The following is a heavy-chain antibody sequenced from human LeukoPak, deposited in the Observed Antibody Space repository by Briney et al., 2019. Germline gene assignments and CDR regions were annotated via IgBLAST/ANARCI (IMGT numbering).Heavy chain of an antibody. CDR1: GGSFSGYY. J-gene: IGHJ4*02. CDR3: ARGRPGGGFDY. CDR2: INHSGST. Sequence: PSETLSLTCAGYGGSFSGYYWSRIRQPPGKGLEWIGEINHSGSTNYNPSLKSRVTISVDTSKNQFSLKLSSVTAADTAVYYCARGRPGGGFDYWGQGTLVTVSS. D-gene: IGHD4-23*01. V-gene: IGHV4-34*01.